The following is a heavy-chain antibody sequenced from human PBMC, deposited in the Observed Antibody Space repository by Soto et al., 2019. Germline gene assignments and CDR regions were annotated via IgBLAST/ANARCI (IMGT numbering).Heavy chain of an antibody. D-gene: IGHD2-15*01. CDR3: AKDVGYFSGGSCYPLPYYGMDV. Sequence: WGSLRLSCAASGFTFSSDWMHWVRQAPGKGLVWVSRINTDGSGTTYADSVKGRFTISRDNSKNTLYLQMNSLRAEDTAVYYCAKDVGYFSGGSCYPLPYYGMDVWGQGTTVTVSS. V-gene: IGHV3-74*01. J-gene: IGHJ6*02. CDR1: GFTFSSDW. CDR2: INTDGSGT.